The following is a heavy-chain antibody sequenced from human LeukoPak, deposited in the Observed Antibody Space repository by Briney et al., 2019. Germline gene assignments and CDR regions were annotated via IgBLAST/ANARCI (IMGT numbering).Heavy chain of an antibody. CDR1: GFTFSNYA. Sequence: GGSLRLSCAASGFTFSNYATSWVRQAPGKGLEWVSTISGGGITTYYADSAKGRFTISRDNSKNTLYLQMSSLRAEDTAVYYCPRQSYASGWNPFDYWGQGILVTVSS. J-gene: IGHJ4*02. D-gene: IGHD6-19*01. V-gene: IGHV3-23*01. CDR3: PRQSYASGWNPFDY. CDR2: ISGGGITT.